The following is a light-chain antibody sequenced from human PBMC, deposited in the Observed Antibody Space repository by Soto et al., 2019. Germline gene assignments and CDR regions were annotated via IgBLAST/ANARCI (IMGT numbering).Light chain of an antibody. J-gene: IGLJ1*01. CDR1: NSNIGTGFD. CDR2: GTS. CDR3: QTSDSGLFGLI. V-gene: IGLV1-40*01. Sequence: QSVLTQPPSVSGAPEQRVTIACTGNNSNIGTGFDVHWYRHFPGAAPKLLLSGTSHRPSGVPDRFSGSKSGTSASLAITGLQADDEADYYCQTSDSGLFGLIFGTGTKLTVL.